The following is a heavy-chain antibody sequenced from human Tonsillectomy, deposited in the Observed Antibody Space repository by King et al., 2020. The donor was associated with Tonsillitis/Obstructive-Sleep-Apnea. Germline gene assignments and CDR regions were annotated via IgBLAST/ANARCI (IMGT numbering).Heavy chain of an antibody. CDR1: GFTFSDAW. V-gene: IGHV3-15*01. Sequence: VQLVESGGGLVKPWGSLRLSCAASGFTFSDAWMSWVRQAPGKGLEWVGRIKSKTDGGTTDYAAPVKGRFTISRDDLKNTVSLQMNSLKTEDTAVYYCTTELLVRVLFDYWGQGILVTVSS. J-gene: IGHJ4*02. CDR2: IKSKTDGGTT. D-gene: IGHD2-8*02. CDR3: TTELLVRVLFDY.